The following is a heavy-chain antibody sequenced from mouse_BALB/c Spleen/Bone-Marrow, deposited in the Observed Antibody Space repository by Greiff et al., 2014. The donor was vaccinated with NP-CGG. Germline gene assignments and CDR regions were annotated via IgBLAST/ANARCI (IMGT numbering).Heavy chain of an antibody. CDR3: ARPPYYYGGSYYWYFDV. Sequence: VQLQQSGPELVKPRASVKISCKASGYTFTDYYINWVKQKPGQGLEWIGWIYPGGGNTKYNEKFKGKATLTVDTSSSTAYMQLSSLTSEDTAVYFCARPPYYYGGSYYWYFDVWGAGTTVTVSS. V-gene: IGHV1-84*02. J-gene: IGHJ1*01. CDR1: GYTFTDYY. CDR2: IYPGGGNT. D-gene: IGHD1-1*01.